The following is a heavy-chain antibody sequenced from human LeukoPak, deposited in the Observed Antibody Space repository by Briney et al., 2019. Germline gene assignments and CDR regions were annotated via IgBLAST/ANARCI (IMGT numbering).Heavy chain of an antibody. CDR1: GFTFSSYD. CDR2: IGTAGDT. CDR3: ARTLRSSSSGMYYFDY. Sequence: GGSLRLACAASGFTFSSYDMHWVRQATGKGLEWVSAIGTAGDTYYPGSVKGRFTISRENAKNSLYLQMNSLRAGDTAVYYCARTLRSSSSGMYYFDYRGQGTLVTVSS. V-gene: IGHV3-13*01. J-gene: IGHJ4*02. D-gene: IGHD6-6*01.